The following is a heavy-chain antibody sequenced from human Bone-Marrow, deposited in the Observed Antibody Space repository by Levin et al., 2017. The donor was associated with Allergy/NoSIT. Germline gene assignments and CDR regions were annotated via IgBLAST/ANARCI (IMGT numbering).Heavy chain of an antibody. D-gene: IGHD2-2*02. Sequence: SETLSLTCTVSGGSISSSSYYWGWIRQPPGKGLEWIGSIYYSGSTYYNPSLKSRVTISVDTSKNQFSLKLSSVTAADTAVYYCARHAILGYCSSTSCYRGSLSHNPAGFDYWGQGTLVTVSS. CDR1: GGSISSSSYY. CDR2: IYYSGST. CDR3: ARHAILGYCSSTSCYRGSLSHNPAGFDY. V-gene: IGHV4-39*01. J-gene: IGHJ4*02.